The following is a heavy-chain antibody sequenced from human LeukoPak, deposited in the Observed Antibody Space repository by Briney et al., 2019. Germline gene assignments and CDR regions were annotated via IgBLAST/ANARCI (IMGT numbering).Heavy chain of an antibody. Sequence: GGSLRLSCAASGFTFSSYGMHWVRQAPGKGLEWVAVISYDGSNTYYADSVKGRFTISRDNAKNSLYLQMNSLRAEDTAVYYCARGLDYFDYWGQGTLVTVSS. CDR3: ARGLDYFDY. V-gene: IGHV3-30*03. CDR1: GFTFSSYG. CDR2: ISYDGSNT. D-gene: IGHD6-6*01. J-gene: IGHJ4*02.